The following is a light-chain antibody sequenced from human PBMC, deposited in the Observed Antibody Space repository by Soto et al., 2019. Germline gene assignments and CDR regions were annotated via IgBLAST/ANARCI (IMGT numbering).Light chain of an antibody. CDR2: GAS. CDR3: QQRSNWPIT. Sequence: PGERVTLACRASQSVSSSYLTWYQQKPGQAPRLLIYGASTRATGIPARFSGSGSGTEFTLTISSLQSEDFALYYCQQRSNWPITFGKGKRLEI. V-gene: IGKV3D-20*02. CDR1: QSVSSSY. J-gene: IGKJ5*01.